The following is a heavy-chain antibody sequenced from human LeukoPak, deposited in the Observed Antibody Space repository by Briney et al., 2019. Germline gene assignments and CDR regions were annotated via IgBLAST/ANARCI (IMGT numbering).Heavy chain of an antibody. V-gene: IGHV3-23*01. Sequence: GGSLRLSCAASGFTFSSYAMSWVRQAPGKGLEWVSAISGSGGSTYYADSVKGRFTISRDNSKNTLYLQMNSLRAEDTAVYYCAKGSGYSSGLNWFDPWGQGTLVTASS. J-gene: IGHJ5*02. CDR3: AKGSGYSSGLNWFDP. CDR2: ISGSGGST. D-gene: IGHD6-19*01. CDR1: GFTFSSYA.